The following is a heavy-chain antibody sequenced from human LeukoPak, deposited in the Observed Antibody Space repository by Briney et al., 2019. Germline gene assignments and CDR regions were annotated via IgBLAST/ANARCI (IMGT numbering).Heavy chain of an antibody. J-gene: IGHJ4*02. CDR2: ISGSGTI. CDR1: GGSINSY. D-gene: IGHD2-15*01. CDR3: ARSARFAATPRFDY. Sequence: PSESLSLTCTVSGGSINSYWSWIRQPAGKGLEWIGRISGSGTITYNPALQSRLSISIDTSKNQFSLKLMSVTAADTAVYYCARSARFAATPRFDYWGQGALVTVSP. V-gene: IGHV4-4*07.